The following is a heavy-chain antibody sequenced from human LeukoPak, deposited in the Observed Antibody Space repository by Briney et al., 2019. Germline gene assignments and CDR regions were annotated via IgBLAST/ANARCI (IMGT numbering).Heavy chain of an antibody. Sequence: SETLSLTCIVSGGSINSADYYWSWLRQPPEKGLEWIGYIFYSGSTYYNPSLKRRITISVDTSKNQFSLKLSSVTAADTAVYYCARDIGAGGWYSNWFDPWGQGTLVTVSS. CDR3: ARDIGAGGWYSNWFDP. J-gene: IGHJ5*02. CDR1: GGSINSADYY. CDR2: IFYSGST. V-gene: IGHV4-30-4*08. D-gene: IGHD6-19*01.